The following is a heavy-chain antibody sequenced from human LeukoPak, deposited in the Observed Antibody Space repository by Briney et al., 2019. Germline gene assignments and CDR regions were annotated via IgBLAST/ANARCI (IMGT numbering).Heavy chain of an antibody. CDR1: GYTFTTYY. CDR3: ARERGSGYRLLY. D-gene: IGHD5-12*01. J-gene: IGHJ4*02. Sequence: ASVKVSCKASGYTFTTYYIHWVRQAPGQGLEWMGWINPNSGDTNYAQKFQGRATMTRDTSISTAYMELSRLTSDDTAVYYCARERGSGYRLLYWGQGTLVTVSS. CDR2: INPNSGDT. V-gene: IGHV1-2*02.